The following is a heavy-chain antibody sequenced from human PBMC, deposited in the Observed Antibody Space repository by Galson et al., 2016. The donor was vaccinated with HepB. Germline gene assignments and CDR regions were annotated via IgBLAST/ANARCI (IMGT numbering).Heavy chain of an antibody. J-gene: IGHJ6*02. CDR1: GFSFSGSG. CDR2: IWLDGTYK. Sequence: SLRLSCAASGFSFSGSGMHWVRQAPGKGLEWVAVIWLDGTYKYYAESVKGRFTISRDNSKNTLYLQMDSLRAEDTAVYYCTRLWGGPYTVTENYYFLAMDIWGQGTTVTVSS. V-gene: IGHV3-33*01. D-gene: IGHD4-17*01. CDR3: TRLWGGPYTVTENYYFLAMDI.